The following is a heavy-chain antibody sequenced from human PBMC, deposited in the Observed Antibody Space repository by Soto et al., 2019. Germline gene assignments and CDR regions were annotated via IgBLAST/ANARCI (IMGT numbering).Heavy chain of an antibody. CDR1: GFTFSSYG. V-gene: IGHV3-30*18. D-gene: IGHD3-16*01. CDR3: AKQGPSYSGEDLFDY. CDR2: ISYDGSNK. Sequence: GGSLRLSCAASGFTFSSYGMHWVRQAPGKGLEWVAVISYDGSNKYYADSVKGRFTISRDNSKNTLYLQMNSLRAEDTAVYYCAKQGPSYSGEDLFDYWGQGTLVTVSS. J-gene: IGHJ4*02.